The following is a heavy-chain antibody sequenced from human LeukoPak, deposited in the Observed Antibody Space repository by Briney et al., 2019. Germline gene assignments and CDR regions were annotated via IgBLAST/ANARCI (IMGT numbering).Heavy chain of an antibody. D-gene: IGHD2-21*02. V-gene: IGHV3-23*01. CDR3: AKSQVTGRSPSMDV. Sequence: PGGSLRLSCAASGFNFSSYAMSWVRQAPGKGLEWVSVISGSGGSTYYADSVKGRFTISRDNSKNTLYLQMNSLRAEDTAVYYCAKSQVTGRSPSMDVWGQGTTVTVSS. CDR2: ISGSGGST. J-gene: IGHJ6*02. CDR1: GFNFSSYA.